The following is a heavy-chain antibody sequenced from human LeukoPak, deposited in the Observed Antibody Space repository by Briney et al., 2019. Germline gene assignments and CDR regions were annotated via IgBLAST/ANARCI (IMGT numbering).Heavy chain of an antibody. V-gene: IGHV1-2*04. Sequence: GASVNVSCQASEYTVTEYYLHWVRQAAGQGGAGMGWFNPVIGGTNYVQKFQGWVTMTRDTSISTAYMELSRLRSDDTAVYYCARANFLSCSSTSCLFDYWGQGTLVTVSS. CDR1: EYTVTEYY. CDR2: FNPVIGGT. J-gene: IGHJ4*02. D-gene: IGHD2-2*01. CDR3: ARANFLSCSSTSCLFDY.